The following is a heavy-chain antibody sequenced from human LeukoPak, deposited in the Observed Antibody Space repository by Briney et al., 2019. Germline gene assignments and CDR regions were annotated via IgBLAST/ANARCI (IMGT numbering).Heavy chain of an antibody. CDR3: ARGYDYVWGDY. Sequence: GGSLRFSCAASGFTFSSYSMNWVRQAPGKGLEWVSSISGSSSYIYYADSVKGRFTISRDNAKNSLYLQMNSLRAEDTAVYYCARGYDYVWGDYWGQGTLVTVSS. CDR2: ISGSSSYI. V-gene: IGHV3-21*01. J-gene: IGHJ4*02. CDR1: GFTFSSYS. D-gene: IGHD3-16*01.